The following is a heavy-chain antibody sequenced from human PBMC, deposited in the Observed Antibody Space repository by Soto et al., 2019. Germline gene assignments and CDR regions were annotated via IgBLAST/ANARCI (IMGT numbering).Heavy chain of an antibody. CDR3: AIDPSVSNYYHGMDV. CDR2: IYYSGST. D-gene: IGHD4-17*01. V-gene: IGHV4-31*03. CDR1: GGSISSGGYY. J-gene: IGHJ6*02. Sequence: SETLSLTCTVSGGSISSGGYYWSWIRQHPGKGLEWIGYIYYSGSTYYNPSLKSRVTISVDTSKNQFSLKLSSVTAADTAVYYCAIDPSVSNYYHGMDVWGQGTTVTVSS.